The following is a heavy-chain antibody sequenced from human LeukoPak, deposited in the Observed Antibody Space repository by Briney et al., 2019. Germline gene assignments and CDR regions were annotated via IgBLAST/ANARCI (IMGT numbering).Heavy chain of an antibody. D-gene: IGHD2-15*01. CDR1: GFTFSSYS. J-gene: IGHJ4*02. Sequence: GGSLRLSCAASGFTFSSYSMNWVRQAPGKGLEWVSALSGSGGSTNYADSVKGRFTISRDNSKNTLYLQMSSLRAEDTAVYYCAKAGRYCSGGNCYLFDYWGQGTLVTVSS. CDR2: LSGSGGST. CDR3: AKAGRYCSGGNCYLFDY. V-gene: IGHV3-23*01.